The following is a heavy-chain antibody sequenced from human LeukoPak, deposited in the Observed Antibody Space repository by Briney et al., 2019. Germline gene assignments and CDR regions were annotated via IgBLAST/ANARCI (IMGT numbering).Heavy chain of an antibody. CDR2: IYYSGST. J-gene: IGHJ6*03. Sequence: SETLSLTCTVSGGSISSSSYYWGWIRQPPGKGLEWIGSIYYSGSTYYNPSLKSRVTISVDTSKNQFSLKLSSVTAADTAVYYCARAISSSLGRYYYYHIDVWGKGTTVTVSS. V-gene: IGHV4-39*07. CDR3: ARAISSSLGRYYYYHIDV. CDR1: GGSISSSSYY. D-gene: IGHD6-6*01.